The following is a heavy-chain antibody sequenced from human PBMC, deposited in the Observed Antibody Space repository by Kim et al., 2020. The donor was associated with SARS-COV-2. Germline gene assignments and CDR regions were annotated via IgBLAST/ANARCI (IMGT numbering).Heavy chain of an antibody. CDR2: ISYDGSNK. J-gene: IGHJ4*02. V-gene: IGHV3-30*18. CDR1: GFTFSSYG. Sequence: GGSLRLSCAASGFTFSSYGMHWVRQAPGKGLEWVAVISYDGSNKYYADSVKGRFTISRDNSKNTLYLQMNSLRAEDTAVYYCAKDSAGSIIGGVQLWLRRYFDYWGQGTLVTVSS. D-gene: IGHD5-18*01. CDR3: AKDSAGSIIGGVQLWLRRYFDY.